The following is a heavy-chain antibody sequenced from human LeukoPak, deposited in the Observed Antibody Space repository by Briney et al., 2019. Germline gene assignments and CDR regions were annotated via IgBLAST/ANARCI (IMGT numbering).Heavy chain of an antibody. CDR2: IFYSGST. D-gene: IGHD3-10*01. CDR1: GGSISSYY. J-gene: IGHJ2*01. V-gene: IGHV4-59*12. CDR3: ARLTMFRGVIYGTDWHSDL. Sequence: KPSETLSLTCTVSGGSISSYYWSWIRQPPGKGLEWIGYIFYSGSTNYNPSLRSRVTISLDMSKNQFSLKLSSVTAADTAVYYCARLTMFRGVIYGTDWHSDLWGRGTLVTVSS.